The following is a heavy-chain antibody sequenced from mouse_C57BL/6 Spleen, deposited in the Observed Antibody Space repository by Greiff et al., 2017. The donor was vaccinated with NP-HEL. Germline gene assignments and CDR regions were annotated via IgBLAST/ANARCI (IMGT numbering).Heavy chain of an antibody. CDR2: IDPSDSET. V-gene: IGHV1-52*01. J-gene: IGHJ1*03. CDR1: GYTFTSYW. Sequence: QVQLQQPGAELVRPGSSVKLSCKASGYTFTSYWMHWVKQRPIQGLEWIGNIDPSDSETHYNQKFKDKATLTVDKSSSTAYMQLSRLTSEDSAVYYGASWGYYGSSDDWYFDVWGTGTTVTVSS. D-gene: IGHD1-1*01. CDR3: ASWGYYGSSDDWYFDV.